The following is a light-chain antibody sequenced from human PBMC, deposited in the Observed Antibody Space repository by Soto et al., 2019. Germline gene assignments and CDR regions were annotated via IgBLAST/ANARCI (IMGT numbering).Light chain of an antibody. J-gene: IGKJ4*01. V-gene: IGKV3-20*01. CDR1: QNVGSN. Sequence: VLTQSPATLSVSPGERATLSCRASQNVGSNLAWYQHKPGQAPRLLIYGASSRATGIPDRFSGSGSGTDFTLTISRLEPEDFAVYYCQQYGSSPLTFGGGTKVDIK. CDR2: GAS. CDR3: QQYGSSPLT.